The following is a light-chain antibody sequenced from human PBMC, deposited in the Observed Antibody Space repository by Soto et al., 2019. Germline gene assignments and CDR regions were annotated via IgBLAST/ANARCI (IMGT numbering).Light chain of an antibody. CDR1: SSDIGSYDL. CDR2: EVN. CDR3: RSFAGSPWV. J-gene: IGLJ3*02. Sequence: QSALTQPASVSGSPGPSITISCTGTSSDIGSYDLVSWYRQHPGKAPKLIIYEVNKRPSGVSNRFSASKSGNTASLTISGLQAEDEADYYCRSFAGSPWVFGGGTKLTVL. V-gene: IGLV2-23*02.